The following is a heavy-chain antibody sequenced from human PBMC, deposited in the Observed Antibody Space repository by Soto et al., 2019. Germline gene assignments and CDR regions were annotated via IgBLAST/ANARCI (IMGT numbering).Heavy chain of an antibody. V-gene: IGHV1-18*01. J-gene: IGHJ5*02. CDR1: GYTFTSYG. CDR2: ISAYNGNT. D-gene: IGHD3-22*01. CDR3: VSSLSPYYYGSSGYYYL. Sequence: ASVKVSCKASGYTFTSYGNSWVRQAPGQGLEWMGWISAYNGNTHSAQKLQGRVTMTIDISTSTAYMELRSLRSDDTAVYCCVSSLSPYYYGSSGYYYLWGQGTLVTVSS.